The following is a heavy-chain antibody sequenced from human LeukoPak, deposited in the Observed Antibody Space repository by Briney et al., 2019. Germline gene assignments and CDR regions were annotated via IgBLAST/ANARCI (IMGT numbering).Heavy chain of an antibody. D-gene: IGHD6-19*01. CDR1: RGTLSSYA. CDR3: ARDPVFPKQWLVHNWFDP. Sequence: SVKVSCKASRGTLSSYATSWVRHAPGQGLEWMGRIIPIFGTANYAQKFQGRVTITTDESTSTAYMELSSLRSEDTAVYYCARDPVFPKQWLVHNWFDPWGQGTLVTVSS. V-gene: IGHV1-69*05. CDR2: IIPIFGTA. J-gene: IGHJ5*02.